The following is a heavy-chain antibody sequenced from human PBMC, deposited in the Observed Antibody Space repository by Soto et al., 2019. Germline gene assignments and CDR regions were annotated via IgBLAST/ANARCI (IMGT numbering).Heavy chain of an antibody. CDR1: GGSISSGGYS. J-gene: IGHJ4*02. Sequence: SETLSLTCAVSGGSISSGGYSWSWIRQPPGKGLEWIGYIYHSGSTYYNPSLKSRVTISVDRSKNQFSLKLSSVTAADTAVYYCARVGYDFWSGYYRVPDYWGQGTLVTVSS. CDR2: IYHSGST. CDR3: ARVGYDFWSGYYRVPDY. V-gene: IGHV4-30-2*01. D-gene: IGHD3-3*01.